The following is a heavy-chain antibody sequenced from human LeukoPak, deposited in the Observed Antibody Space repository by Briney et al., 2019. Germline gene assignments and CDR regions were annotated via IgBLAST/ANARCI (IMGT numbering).Heavy chain of an antibody. V-gene: IGHV1-18*01. Sequence: GASVKVSCKASGYTFTNYGISSVRQAPGQGLEWVGWISAYNRKTNYAQKLQGRVTMTPDTSTTTAYMELRSLRSDDTAVYYCARVLGFRPDTLKGSDYWGQGTLVTVSS. CDR1: GYTFTNYG. CDR3: ARVLGFRPDTLKGSDY. J-gene: IGHJ4*02. CDR2: ISAYNRKT.